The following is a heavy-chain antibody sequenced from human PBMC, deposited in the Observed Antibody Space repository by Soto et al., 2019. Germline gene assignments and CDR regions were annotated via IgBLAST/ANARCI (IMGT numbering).Heavy chain of an antibody. CDR2: LLRPGRST. D-gene: IGHD3-16*01. CDR3: AKDAIANDGIWLMDS. CDR1: GFMFSDYA. V-gene: IGHV3-23*01. J-gene: IGHJ5*02. Sequence: GGSLRLSCSASGFMFSDYAMTWARQAPGKELEWVSGLLRPGRSTYYADSVKGRFTISGDTSANTVYLQMDSLRAEDTAVYYCAKDAIANDGIWLMDSWGQGTVVTVSS.